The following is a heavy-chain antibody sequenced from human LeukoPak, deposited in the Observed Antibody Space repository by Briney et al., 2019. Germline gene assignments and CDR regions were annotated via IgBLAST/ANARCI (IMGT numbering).Heavy chain of an antibody. CDR1: GVTLSTYA. CDR3: AKVLTVGASYCYFVL. V-gene: IGHV3-23*01. J-gene: IGHJ2*01. D-gene: IGHD4-23*01. Sequence: GGSLRLSCAASGVTLSTYAMSWARQAPGKGLEWVSGISSSGSGDNTYYADSVKGRFTISRDSSKNTLFLHMNTLRAEDTPIFSCAKVLTVGASYCYFVLWGRAPLFTSSS. CDR2: ISSSGSGDNT.